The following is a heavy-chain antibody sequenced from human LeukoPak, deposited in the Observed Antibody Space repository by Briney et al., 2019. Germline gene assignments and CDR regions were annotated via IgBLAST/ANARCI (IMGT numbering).Heavy chain of an antibody. D-gene: IGHD3-3*01. V-gene: IGHV3-21*01. Sequence: GGSLRLSCAASGFTFSSYSMNGVRQAPGKGLEWVSSISGSSSYIYYADSVKGRFTISRDNAKNSLYLQMNSLRAEDTAVYYCARDSEYDFWSGYYTENWFDPWGQGTLVTVSS. CDR1: GFTFSSYS. J-gene: IGHJ5*02. CDR2: ISGSSSYI. CDR3: ARDSEYDFWSGYYTENWFDP.